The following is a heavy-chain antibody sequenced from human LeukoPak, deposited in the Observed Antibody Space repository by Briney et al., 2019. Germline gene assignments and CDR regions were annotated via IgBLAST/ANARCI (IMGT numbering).Heavy chain of an antibody. D-gene: IGHD6-13*01. V-gene: IGHV3-21*01. CDR2: ISSSSISI. J-gene: IGHJ4*02. CDR1: GFTFSSYT. Sequence: GGSLRLSCAASGFTFSSYTMNWVRQAPGKGLEWVSSISSSSISIYYVDSVKGRFIISRDNAKNSLYLQMNSLRAEDTAVYYCAREPTYSSSWYTNCDFWGQGTLVTVSS. CDR3: AREPTYSSSWYTNCDF.